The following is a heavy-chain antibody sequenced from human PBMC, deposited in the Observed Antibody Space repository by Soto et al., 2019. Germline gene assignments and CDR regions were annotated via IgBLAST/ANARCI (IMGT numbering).Heavy chain of an antibody. D-gene: IGHD3-22*01. V-gene: IGHV4-4*07. J-gene: IGHJ3*02. CDR3: ARDSFYDSSGYPGAFDI. Sequence: SSETLSLTCTVSGGSISSYYWSWIRQPAGKGLEWIGRIYTSGSTNYNPSLKGRVTMSVDTSKNQFSLKLSSVTAADTAVYYCARDSFYDSSGYPGAFDIWGQGTMVTVSS. CDR1: GGSISSYY. CDR2: IYTSGST.